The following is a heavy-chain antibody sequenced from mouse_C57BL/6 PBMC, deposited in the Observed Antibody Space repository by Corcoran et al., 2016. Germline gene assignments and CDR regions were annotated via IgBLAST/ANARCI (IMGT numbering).Heavy chain of an antibody. D-gene: IGHD1-1*01. J-gene: IGHJ3*01. CDR1: GYTFTDYY. Sequence: EVQLQQSGPELVKPGASVKISCKASGYTFTDYYMNWVKQSHGKSLEWIGDINPNNGGTSYNQKFKGKATLTVDKSSSTAYMERRSLTSEDSAVYYCARDYGSSSWFAYWGQGTLVTVSA. CDR3: ARDYGSSSWFAY. V-gene: IGHV1-26*01. CDR2: INPNNGGT.